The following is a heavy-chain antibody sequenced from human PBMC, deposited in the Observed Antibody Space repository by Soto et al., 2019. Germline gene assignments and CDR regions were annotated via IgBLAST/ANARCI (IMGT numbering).Heavy chain of an antibody. CDR3: ARETGGVTDY. J-gene: IGHJ4*02. D-gene: IGHD2-8*01. CDR2: ISYDGSNK. Sequence: QVQLVESGGGVVQPGRSLRLSCAASGFTFSSYAMHRVRQAPGKGLEWVAVISYDGSNKYYADSVKGRFTISRDNSKNTLYLQMNSLRAEDTAVYYCARETGGVTDYWGQGTLVTVSS. CDR1: GFTFSSYA. V-gene: IGHV3-30-3*01.